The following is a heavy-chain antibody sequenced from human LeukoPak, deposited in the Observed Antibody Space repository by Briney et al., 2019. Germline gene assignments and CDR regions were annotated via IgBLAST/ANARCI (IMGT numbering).Heavy chain of an antibody. CDR3: ARVPITYYYYGMDV. V-gene: IGHV4-61*01. D-gene: IGHD3-10*01. J-gene: IGHJ6*04. Sequence: SETLSLTCTVSGGSLSSGSYYWSWIRQLPGKGLEWIGYIYYSGSTNYNPSLKSRVTMSVDTSKNQFSLKLSSVTAADTAVYYCARVPITYYYYGMDVWGKGTTVTVSS. CDR1: GGSLSSGSYY. CDR2: IYYSGST.